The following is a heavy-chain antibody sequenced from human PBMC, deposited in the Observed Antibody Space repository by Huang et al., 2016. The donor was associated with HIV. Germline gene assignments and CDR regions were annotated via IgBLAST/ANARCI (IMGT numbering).Heavy chain of an antibody. CDR1: GFTFSSYS. CDR2: ISRSSSYI. J-gene: IGHJ4*02. Sequence: EVQLVESGGGRVKPGGSLRLSCAASGFTFSSYSMNWVRQAPGKGLECVSSISRSSSYIYYADSVKGRFPISRDNAKNSLYLQMNSLRVEDTAVYYCARDWDLAPFDYWGQGTLVTVSS. D-gene: IGHD1-26*01. CDR3: ARDWDLAPFDY. V-gene: IGHV3-21*01.